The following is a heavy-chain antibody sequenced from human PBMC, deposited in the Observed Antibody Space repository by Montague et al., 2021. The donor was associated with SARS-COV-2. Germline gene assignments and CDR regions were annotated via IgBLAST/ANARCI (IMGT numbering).Heavy chain of an antibody. D-gene: IGHD3-10*01. CDR1: GGSISSSHW. Sequence: SETRSLTCAVSGGSISSSHWWSWVCQPPGKGLEWIGEIYHSGSTNYNPSLKSRVTISIDKSKNQFSLKLSSVTAADTAVYYCAREFRTYGYGGQYWYFDLWGRGTLVTVSS. J-gene: IGHJ2*01. V-gene: IGHV4-4*02. CDR3: AREFRTYGYGGQYWYFDL. CDR2: IYHSGST.